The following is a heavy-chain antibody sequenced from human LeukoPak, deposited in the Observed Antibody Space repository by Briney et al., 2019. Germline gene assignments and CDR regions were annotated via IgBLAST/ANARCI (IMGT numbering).Heavy chain of an antibody. CDR2: ISYDGSNK. CDR1: GFTFSSYG. Sequence: GGSLRLSCAASGFTFSSYGMHWVRQAPGKGLEWVAVISYDGSNKYYADSVKGRFTIPRDNSKNTLYLQMNSLRAEDTAVYYCAKGLGYCRGGSCYFDYWGQGTLVTVSS. D-gene: IGHD2-15*01. CDR3: AKGLGYCRGGSCYFDY. V-gene: IGHV3-30*18. J-gene: IGHJ4*02.